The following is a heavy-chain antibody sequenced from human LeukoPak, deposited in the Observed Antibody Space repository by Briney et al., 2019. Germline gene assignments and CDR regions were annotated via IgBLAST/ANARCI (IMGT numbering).Heavy chain of an antibody. V-gene: IGHV4-34*01. CDR1: GGSFSGYY. D-gene: IGHD6-19*01. CDR2: INHSGST. CDR3: ASIAVAGTADY. J-gene: IGHJ4*02. Sequence: SETLSLTCAVYGGSFSGYYWSWIRQPPGKGLEWIGEINHSGSTNYNPSLKSRVTISVDTSKNQFSLKLSSVTAADTAVYYCASIAVAGTADYWGRGTLVTVSS.